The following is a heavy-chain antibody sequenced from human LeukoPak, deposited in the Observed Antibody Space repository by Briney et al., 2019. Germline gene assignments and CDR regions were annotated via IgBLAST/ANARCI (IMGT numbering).Heavy chain of an antibody. J-gene: IGHJ4*02. CDR3: ARDRYDRPFDY. CDR2: IYSGGST. Sequence: GGSLRLSCAASGFTVSSNYMSWVRQAPGKGLEWVSVIYSGGSTYYADSVKGRFTISRDNSKNTLYLQMNSLRAEDTAVYYCARDRYDRPFDYWGQGTLVTVSS. V-gene: IGHV3-53*01. D-gene: IGHD3-16*01. CDR1: GFTVSSNY.